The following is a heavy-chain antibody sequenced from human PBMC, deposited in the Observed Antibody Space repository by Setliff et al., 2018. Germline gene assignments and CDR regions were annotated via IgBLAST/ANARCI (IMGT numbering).Heavy chain of an antibody. Sequence: ASVKVSCKASGYSLSAYVMHWVRQAPGQRLEWMGWINTNTGNPSYAQGFTGRFVFSLDTSVSTAYLQISSLKAEDTAHYYCATGSLAIAGTGHWGQGTLVTVSS. CDR2: INTNTGNP. J-gene: IGHJ4*02. CDR3: ATGSLAIAGTGH. D-gene: IGHD6-13*01. CDR1: GYSLSAYV. V-gene: IGHV7-4-1*02.